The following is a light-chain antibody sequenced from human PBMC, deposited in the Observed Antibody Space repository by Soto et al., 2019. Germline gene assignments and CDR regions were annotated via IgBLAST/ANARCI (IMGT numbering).Light chain of an antibody. Sequence: DIVMTQSPLSLPVTPGEPASISCRSSQSLLHSDGYNYLDWYLQKPGQSPQLLIYLTSIRAPGVPARFSGSGSGTDFTLKISRVEAEDVGVYYCMQALQTPLTFGGGTKVEIK. V-gene: IGKV2-28*01. CDR1: QSLLHSDGYNY. CDR3: MQALQTPLT. CDR2: LTS. J-gene: IGKJ4*01.